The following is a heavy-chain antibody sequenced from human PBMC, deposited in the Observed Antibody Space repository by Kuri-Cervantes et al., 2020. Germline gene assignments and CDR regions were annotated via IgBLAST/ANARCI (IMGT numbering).Heavy chain of an antibody. J-gene: IGHJ4*02. Sequence: GGSLRLSCAASGFTFSSYWMSWVRQAPGKGLGWVANIKQDGSEKYYVDSVKGRFTISRDNAKNSLYLQMNSLRAEDTAVYYCARGAYSSSWYGGYFDYWGQGTLVTVSS. CDR1: GFTFSSYW. V-gene: IGHV3-7*04. CDR3: ARGAYSSSWYGGYFDY. CDR2: IKQDGSEK. D-gene: IGHD6-13*01.